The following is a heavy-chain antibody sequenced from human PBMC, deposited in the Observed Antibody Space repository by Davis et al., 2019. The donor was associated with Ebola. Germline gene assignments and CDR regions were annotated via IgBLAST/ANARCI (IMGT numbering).Heavy chain of an antibody. CDR2: IYADGTT. Sequence: GESLKISCAASGFTVRSTFMSWVRQAPGKGLEWVSSIYADGTTYYADVVRGRFTISRDNSKNTLFLQMNSLRADDTAVYYCARDVAGRAGYWGQGTLVTVSS. J-gene: IGHJ4*02. D-gene: IGHD1-14*01. V-gene: IGHV3-53*01. CDR3: ARDVAGRAGY. CDR1: GFTVRSTF.